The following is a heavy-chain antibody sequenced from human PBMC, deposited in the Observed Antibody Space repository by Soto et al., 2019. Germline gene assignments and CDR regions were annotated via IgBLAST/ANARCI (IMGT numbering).Heavy chain of an antibody. J-gene: IGHJ6*02. Sequence: QVQLVQSGAEVKKPGSSVKVSCKASGGTFNSYAISWVRQVPGQGPEWMGGIIPTFGTVNYAQKLQGRVTIIADESTSSAYMELRSLRSDDTAVYYWAGDLGLYVDTGMITEYYGMDVWGQGTAVTVSS. CDR2: IIPTFGTV. CDR3: AGDLGLYVDTGMITEYYGMDV. V-gene: IGHV1-69*01. CDR1: GGTFNSYA. D-gene: IGHD5-18*01.